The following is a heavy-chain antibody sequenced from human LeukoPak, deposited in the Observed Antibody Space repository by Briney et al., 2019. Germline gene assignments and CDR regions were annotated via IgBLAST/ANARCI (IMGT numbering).Heavy chain of an antibody. V-gene: IGHV4-59*01. J-gene: IGHJ4*02. Sequence: SETLSLTCTVSGGSLSSYYWSWIRQPPGKGLEWIGYMYYSGSTNYNPSLKSRVTISVDTSKNQFSLKLSSGTAADTAVYYCARALRYGHVNYWGQGTLVTVSS. CDR1: GGSLSSYY. CDR3: ARALRYGHVNY. CDR2: MYYSGST. D-gene: IGHD1-14*01.